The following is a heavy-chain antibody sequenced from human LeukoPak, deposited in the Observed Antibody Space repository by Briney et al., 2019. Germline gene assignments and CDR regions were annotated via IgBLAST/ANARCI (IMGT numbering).Heavy chain of an antibody. V-gene: IGHV4-30-4*01. CDR3: ARAGSGYGYGYTDY. D-gene: IGHD5-18*01. CDR2: IYYSGST. J-gene: IGHJ4*02. CDR1: GGSISSGDYY. Sequence: SETLSLTCTVSGGSISSGDYYWSWIRQPPGKGLEWIGYIYYSGSTYYNPSLKSRVTISVDTSKNQFSLKLSSVTAADTAVYYCARAGSGYGYGYTDYWGQGTLVTVSS.